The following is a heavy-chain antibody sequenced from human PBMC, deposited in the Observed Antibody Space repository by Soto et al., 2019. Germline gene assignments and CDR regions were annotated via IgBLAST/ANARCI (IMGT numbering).Heavy chain of an antibody. CDR1: GGSISSGGYS. J-gene: IGHJ5*02. V-gene: IGHV4-30-2*03. D-gene: IGHD3-22*01. Sequence: SETLSLTCAVSGGSISSGGYSWSWIRQPPGKGLEWIGYIYHSGGTFYTPSLKSRVTMSVDTSNNQFSLKLSSVTAADTAVYYCARQASGYYYGWFDPWGQGTLVTVSS. CDR2: IYHSGGT. CDR3: ARQASGYYYGWFDP.